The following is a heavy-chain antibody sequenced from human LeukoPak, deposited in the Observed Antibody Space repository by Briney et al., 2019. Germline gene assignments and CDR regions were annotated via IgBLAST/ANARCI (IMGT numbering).Heavy chain of an antibody. Sequence: GGSLRLSCAASGFTFSGFVISWVRQAPGKGPQWVADISGSGGSTYYADSVKGRFSVSRDNSKNMVYLELNSLRAEDTAVYYCAKNHEHGRNAGFDFWAEGALVAVSS. J-gene: IGHJ3*01. V-gene: IGHV3-23*01. CDR3: AKNHEHGRNAGFDF. CDR2: ISGSGGST. CDR1: GFTFSGFV. D-gene: IGHD2-21*01.